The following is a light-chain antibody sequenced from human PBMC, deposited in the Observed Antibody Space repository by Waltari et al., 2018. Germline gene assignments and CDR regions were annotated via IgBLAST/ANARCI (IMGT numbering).Light chain of an antibody. Sequence: SYEVTQPPSVSVSPGQTATITCSGDKLGDKYDSWDQQKPGQSPVLIIYQDNKRPSGIPERFSGSISGDTATLTISGTQAMDEADYYCQTWDSSTNVVFGGGTKLTVL. V-gene: IGLV3-1*01. CDR1: KLGDKY. CDR3: QTWDSSTNVV. CDR2: QDN. J-gene: IGLJ2*01.